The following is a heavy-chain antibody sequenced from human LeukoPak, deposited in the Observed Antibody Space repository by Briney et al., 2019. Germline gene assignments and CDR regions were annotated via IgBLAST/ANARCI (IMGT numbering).Heavy chain of an antibody. J-gene: IGHJ6*03. CDR1: GFTVSSNY. V-gene: IGHV3-66*01. CDR2: IYSGGST. CDR3: AKGRGHCSSTSCYAYYYMDV. Sequence: GGSLRLSCAASGFTVSSNYMSWVRQAPGKGLEWVSVIYSGGSTYYADSVKGRFTISRDNSKNTLYLQMNSLRAEDTAVYYCAKGRGHCSSTSCYAYYYMDVWGKGTTVTVSS. D-gene: IGHD2-2*01.